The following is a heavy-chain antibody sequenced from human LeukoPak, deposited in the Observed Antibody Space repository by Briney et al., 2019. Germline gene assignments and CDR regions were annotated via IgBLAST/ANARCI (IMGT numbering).Heavy chain of an antibody. J-gene: IGHJ6*02. D-gene: IGHD4-23*01. CDR2: TSFDGTKT. V-gene: IGHV3-30*18. CDR3: AKDRSVASYYYGMDV. Sequence: PGRSLRLSCAASGFIFKAYPMHWVRQSPGKGLEWVALTSFDGTKTFYGDSVKGRFTISRDNPNSTLYLQMNSLGPEDTAVYFCAKDRSVASYYYGMDVWGQGTPVTVSS. CDR1: GFIFKAYP.